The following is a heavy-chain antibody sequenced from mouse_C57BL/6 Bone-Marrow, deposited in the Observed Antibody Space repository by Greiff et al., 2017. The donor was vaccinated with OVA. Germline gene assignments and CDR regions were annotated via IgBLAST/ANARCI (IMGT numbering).Heavy chain of an antibody. CDR1: GYTFTSYW. V-gene: IGHV1-55*01. D-gene: IGHD1-1*01. CDR2: IYPGSGST. Sequence: VKLQQPGAELVKPGASVKMSCKASGYTFTSYWITWVKQRPGQGLEWIGDIYPGSGSTNYNEKFKSKATLTVDTSSSTAYMQLSSLTSEDSAVYYCAREGDYSAWFAYWGQGTLVTVSA. J-gene: IGHJ3*01. CDR3: AREGDYSAWFAY.